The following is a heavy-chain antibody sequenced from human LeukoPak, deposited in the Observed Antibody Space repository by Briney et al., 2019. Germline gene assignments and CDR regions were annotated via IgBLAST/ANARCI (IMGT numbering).Heavy chain of an antibody. Sequence: GGSLRLSCAASGFTFRDYGMSWVRQAPGKGLEWVSTIGGRGGSTYYADSVKGRFTISRDNSKNTLYLQMNSLRAEDTAVYYCAKQGRDWLRDYYYYMDVWGKGTTVTISS. CDR3: AKQGRDWLRDYYYYMDV. D-gene: IGHD3-9*01. J-gene: IGHJ6*03. CDR2: IGGRGGST. V-gene: IGHV3-23*01. CDR1: GFTFRDYG.